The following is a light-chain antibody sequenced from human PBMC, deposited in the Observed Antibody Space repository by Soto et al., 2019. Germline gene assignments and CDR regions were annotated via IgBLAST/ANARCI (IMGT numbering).Light chain of an antibody. CDR2: GAS. V-gene: IGKV3-15*01. Sequence: EIVLTQSPVTLVLSPGDRATRACRASQSVNKAYLVWYQVKPGQAPRRLIYGASTRATGIPARFSGSGSGTEFTLTISSLQSEDFAVYYCQQYNNWPPITFGQGARLEIK. CDR1: QSVNKAY. CDR3: QQYNNWPPIT. J-gene: IGKJ5*01.